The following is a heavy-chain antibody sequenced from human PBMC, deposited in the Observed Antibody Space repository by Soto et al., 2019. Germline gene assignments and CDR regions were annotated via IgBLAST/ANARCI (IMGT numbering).Heavy chain of an antibody. Sequence: GGSLRLSCAASGFTFSSYDMHWVRQATGKGLEWVSAIGTAGDTYYPGSVKGRFTISRENAKNSLYLQMNSLRAGDTAVYYCAREKGGSTSFKATKQNYYYYYYMDVWGKGTTVTVSS. CDR1: GFTFSSYD. J-gene: IGHJ6*03. D-gene: IGHD2-2*01. CDR3: AREKGGSTSFKATKQNYYYYYYMDV. V-gene: IGHV3-13*01. CDR2: IGTAGDT.